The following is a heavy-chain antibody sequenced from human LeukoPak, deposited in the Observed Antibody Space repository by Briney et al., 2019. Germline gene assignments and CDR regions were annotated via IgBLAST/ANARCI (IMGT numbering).Heavy chain of an antibody. V-gene: IGHV5-51*01. Sequence: GESLKISCKGSGYSFTSYWIGWVRQMPGKGLEWMGIIYPGDSDTRYSPSFQGQVTISADKSISTAYLPWSSLKASDTAMYYCARQGPPDYYDSSSFSDYWGQGTLVTVSS. D-gene: IGHD3-22*01. CDR3: ARQGPPDYYDSSSFSDY. CDR2: IYPGDSDT. J-gene: IGHJ4*02. CDR1: GYSFTSYW.